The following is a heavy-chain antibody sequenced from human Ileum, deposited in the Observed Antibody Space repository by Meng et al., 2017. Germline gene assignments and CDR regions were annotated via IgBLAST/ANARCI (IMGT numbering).Heavy chain of an antibody. V-gene: IGHV6-1*02. D-gene: IGHD6-19*01. J-gene: IGHJ4*02. CDR1: GDSVSSPTAA. CDR3: ARENSGWFF. CDR2: TYYRSKWYY. Sequence: QQSRPGLLKPLPTFLPSCVISGDSVSSPTAAWTWFRQSPSRGLEWLGRTYYRSKWYYEYAVSVISRISVNPDTSKNQFSLQLNSVTPEDTAVYFCARENSGWFFWGQGALVTVSS.